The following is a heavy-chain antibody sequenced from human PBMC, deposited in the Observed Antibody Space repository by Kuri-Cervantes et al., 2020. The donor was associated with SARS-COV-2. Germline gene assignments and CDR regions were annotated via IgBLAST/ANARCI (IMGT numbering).Heavy chain of an antibody. J-gene: IGHJ4*02. CDR3: AKESWECSSTSCYLSLYTQQSFDY. D-gene: IGHD2-2*01. Sequence: GGSLRLSCAASGFTFSSYAIHWVRQAPGKGLEWVAVTSYDGSNKYYADSVKGRFTISRDNSKNTLYLQMNSLRAEDTAVYYCAKESWECSSTSCYLSLYTQQSFDYWGQGTLVTVSS. CDR2: TSYDGSNK. V-gene: IGHV3-30-3*01. CDR1: GFTFSSYA.